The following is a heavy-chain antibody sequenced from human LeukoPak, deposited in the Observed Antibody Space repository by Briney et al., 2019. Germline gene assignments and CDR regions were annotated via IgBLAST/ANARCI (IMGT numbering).Heavy chain of an antibody. V-gene: IGHV1-69*13. Sequence: SVKVSCKASGGTFSSYAISWVRRAPGQGLEWMGGIIPIFGTANYAQKFQGRVTITADESTSTAYMELNSLRSEDTAVYYCAGACSSTSRYYYYGMDVWGQGTTVTVSS. D-gene: IGHD2-2*01. J-gene: IGHJ6*02. CDR2: IIPIFGTA. CDR3: AGACSSTSRYYYYGMDV. CDR1: GGTFSSYA.